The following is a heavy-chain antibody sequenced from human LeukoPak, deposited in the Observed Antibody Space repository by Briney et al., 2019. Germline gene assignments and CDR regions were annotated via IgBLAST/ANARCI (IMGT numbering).Heavy chain of an antibody. D-gene: IGHD4-17*01. CDR3: ARWTGDSTVTAFGY. V-gene: IGHV1-8*01. CDR1: GYTFTSYD. J-gene: IGHJ4*02. CDR2: MNPNSGNT. Sequence: ASVKVSCKASGYTFTSYDINGVRQATGQGREGRGWMNPNSGNTGYAQKFQRRPTMTRNTTISTAYMELSSLRSEHTAVYYCARWTGDSTVTAFGYWGQGTLVTASS.